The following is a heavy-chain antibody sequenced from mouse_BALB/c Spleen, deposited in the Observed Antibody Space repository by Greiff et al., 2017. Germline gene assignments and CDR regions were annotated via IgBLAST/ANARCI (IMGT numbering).Heavy chain of an antibody. V-gene: IGHV1-5*01. CDR2: IYPGNSDT. J-gene: IGHJ2*01. CDR1: GYSFTSYW. D-gene: IGHD2-14*01. CDR3: TRLSRYDDYFDY. Sequence: EVQLQQSGTVLARPGASVKMSCKASGYSFTSYWMHWVKQRPGQGLEWIGAIYPGNSDTSYNQKFKGKAKLTAVTSASTAYMELSSLTNEDSAVYYCTRLSRYDDYFDYWGQGTTLTVSS.